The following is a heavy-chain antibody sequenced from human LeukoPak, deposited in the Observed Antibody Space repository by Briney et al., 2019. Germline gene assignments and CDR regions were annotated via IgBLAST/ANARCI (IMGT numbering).Heavy chain of an antibody. CDR2: LNPNSGDT. J-gene: IGHJ3*02. Sequence: RLNPNSGDTDYAQNFRGRVTMTRDTSITTAYMELRRLTSDDTAVYYCARDRGTTYASDIWGQGTMVTVSS. V-gene: IGHV1-2*06. CDR3: ARDRGTTYASDI. D-gene: IGHD4-11*01.